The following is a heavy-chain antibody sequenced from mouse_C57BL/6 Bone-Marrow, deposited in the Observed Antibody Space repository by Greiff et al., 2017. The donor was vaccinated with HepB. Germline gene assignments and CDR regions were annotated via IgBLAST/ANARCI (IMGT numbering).Heavy chain of an antibody. Sequence: EVQLVESGGGLVKPGGSLRPSCAASGFTFSDYGTHWVRQAPEKGLEWVAYISSCSSNIYYADTVKGRFPISRDNAKNTLFLQMTGLRSEDTAMYSCARDGYDRDAMDYWGQGTSVTVAS. CDR2: ISSCSSNI. D-gene: IGHD2-2*01. V-gene: IGHV5-17*01. J-gene: IGHJ4*01. CDR3: ARDGYDRDAMDY. CDR1: GFTFSDYG.